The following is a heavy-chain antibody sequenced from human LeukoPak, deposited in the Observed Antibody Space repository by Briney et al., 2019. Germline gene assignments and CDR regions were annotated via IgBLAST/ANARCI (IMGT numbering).Heavy chain of an antibody. CDR2: IYYSGST. CDR3: ARQTGSGLFILP. D-gene: IGHD3/OR15-3a*01. V-gene: IGHV4-59*01. Sequence: SETLSLTCTVSGGSISSYYWSWLRQPPGKGLEWIGYIYYSGSTNYNPSLKSRVTISVDTSKNQFSLKLSSVIAADTAVYYCARQTGSGLFILPGGQGTLVTISS. CDR1: GGSISSYY. J-gene: IGHJ4*02.